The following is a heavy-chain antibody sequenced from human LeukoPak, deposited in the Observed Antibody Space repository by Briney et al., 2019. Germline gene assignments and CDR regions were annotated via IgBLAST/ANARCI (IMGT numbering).Heavy chain of an antibody. V-gene: IGHV5-51*01. CDR3: ARHNRQTTGVGWFDP. CDR2: IYPGDSDT. D-gene: IGHD4-23*01. CDR1: GYSFSSYW. J-gene: IGHJ5*02. Sequence: GESLKISCEGSGYSFSSYWIGWVRQMPGEGLEWMGIIYPGDSDTRYSPSFQDQVTISADKSISTAYLQWSRLKASDTAMYYCARHNRQTTGVGWFDPWGQGTLVTVSS.